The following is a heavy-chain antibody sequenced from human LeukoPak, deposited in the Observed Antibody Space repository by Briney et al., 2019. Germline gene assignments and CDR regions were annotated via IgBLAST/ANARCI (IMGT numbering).Heavy chain of an antibody. Sequence: GGSLRLSCVASGFTFSNYRMNWVRQAPGKGLECVSYISSSSSTLYYADSVKGRFTISRDNARNSLYLQMNSLRDEDTAVYYCARGVSEYDYWGQGTLVTVSS. J-gene: IGHJ4*02. V-gene: IGHV3-48*02. CDR1: GFTFSNYR. D-gene: IGHD2/OR15-2a*01. CDR3: ARGVSEYDY. CDR2: ISSSSSTL.